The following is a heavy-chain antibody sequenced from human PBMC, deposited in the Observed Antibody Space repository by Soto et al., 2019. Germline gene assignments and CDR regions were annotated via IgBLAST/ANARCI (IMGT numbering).Heavy chain of an antibody. J-gene: IGHJ5*02. D-gene: IGHD6-19*01. Sequence: PSETLSLACSFSVGSINISSYVWGWVRQPPGKGLEWIGSIYYSGSTYYNPSLRSRVTISVDTSKNQFSLKLSSVTAADTAVFYCARHYSSGSRNWFDPWGQGTLVTVSS. CDR2: IYYSGST. V-gene: IGHV4-39*01. CDR1: VGSINISSYV. CDR3: ARHYSSGSRNWFDP.